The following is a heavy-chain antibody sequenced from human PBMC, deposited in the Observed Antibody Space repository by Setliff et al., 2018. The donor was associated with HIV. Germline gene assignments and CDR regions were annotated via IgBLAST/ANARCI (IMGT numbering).Heavy chain of an antibody. CDR1: GFTFNSYA. J-gene: IGHJ6*02. CDR2: ISGSGGST. V-gene: IGHV3-23*01. CDR3: ARGRNRNYVVYGMDV. Sequence: GGSLRLSCAAAGFTFNSYAMSWVRQAAGKGLEWVSGISGSGGSTNYADSVKGRFTISRDNSKNMLYLQMDSLRAEDTAVYYCARGRNRNYVVYGMDVWGQGTTVTVS. D-gene: IGHD1-7*01.